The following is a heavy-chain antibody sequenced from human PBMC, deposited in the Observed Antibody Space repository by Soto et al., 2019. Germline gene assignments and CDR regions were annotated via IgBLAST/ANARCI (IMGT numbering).Heavy chain of an antibody. V-gene: IGHV1-69*06. D-gene: IGHD6-13*01. Sequence: SVKVSCKASGGTFSSYAISWVRQAPGQGLEWMGGIIPIFGTANYAQKFQGRVTITADKSTSTAYMELSSLRSEDTAVYYCARRDIAAAGRRLFDYWGQGTLVTVSS. J-gene: IGHJ4*02. CDR3: ARRDIAAAGRRLFDY. CDR1: GGTFSSYA. CDR2: IIPIFGTA.